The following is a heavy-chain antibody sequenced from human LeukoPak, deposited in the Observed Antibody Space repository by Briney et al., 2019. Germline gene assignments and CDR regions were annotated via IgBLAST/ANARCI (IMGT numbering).Heavy chain of an antibody. CDR1: GFTFSSYD. J-gene: IGHJ4*02. V-gene: IGHV3-73*01. CDR2: IRSEANNYAT. Sequence: GGSLRLSCAASGFTFSSYDMHWVRQASGKGLEWVGRIRSEANNYATEYAASVKGRFSISRDGSKNTVYLQIKFLKTEDTAVYYCVRHWGRPAPDFWSGYTLVYWGQGALVTVSS. CDR3: VRHWGRPAPDFWSGYTLVY. D-gene: IGHD3-3*01.